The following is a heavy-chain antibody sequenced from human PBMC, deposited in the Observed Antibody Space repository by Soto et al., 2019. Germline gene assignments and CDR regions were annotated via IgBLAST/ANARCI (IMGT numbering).Heavy chain of an antibody. V-gene: IGHV3-15*07. D-gene: IGHD6-13*01. Sequence: EVQLVESGGGLVKPGGSLRLSCAASSFSFSNAWMNWVRQAPEKGLEWVGRIKSKTDGGTIDYAAPVKGRFTISRDDSKNTLFMQMNSLKTEDTATYYCTTIGSSWGAWGQGTLVPVSS. CDR2: IKSKTDGGTI. J-gene: IGHJ1*01. CDR3: TTIGSSWGA. CDR1: SFSFSNAW.